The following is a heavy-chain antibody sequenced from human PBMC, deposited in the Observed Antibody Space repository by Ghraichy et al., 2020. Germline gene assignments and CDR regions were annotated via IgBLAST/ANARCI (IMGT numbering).Heavy chain of an antibody. Sequence: SVKVSCKASGGTFSSYAISWVRQAPGQGLEWMGGIIPIFGTANYAQKFQGRVTITADESTSTAYMELSSLRSEDTAVYYCARGEGSSGRWLQLDYFDYWGQGTLVTVSS. V-gene: IGHV1-69*13. CDR3: ARGEGSSGRWLQLDYFDY. CDR1: GGTFSSYA. CDR2: IIPIFGTA. J-gene: IGHJ4*02. D-gene: IGHD5-24*01.